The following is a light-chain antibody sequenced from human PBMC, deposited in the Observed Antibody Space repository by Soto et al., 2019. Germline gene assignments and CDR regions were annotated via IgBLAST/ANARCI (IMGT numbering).Light chain of an antibody. J-gene: IGKJ5*01. V-gene: IGKV3-15*01. Sequence: ETVLTQSPVALSVSPGERATLSCRARQNVRKNLAWYQQKPGQDPRLLIYGASTRATGIQARLSGDGSGTEFTLTIDSLQSEDFVVYYCLQYDGWPLTFGQGTRLEIK. CDR3: LQYDGWPLT. CDR2: GAS. CDR1: QNVRKN.